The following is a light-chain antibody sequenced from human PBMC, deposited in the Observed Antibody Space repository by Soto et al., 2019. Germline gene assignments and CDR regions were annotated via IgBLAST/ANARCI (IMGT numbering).Light chain of an antibody. CDR3: QQYGSSPP. J-gene: IGKJ3*01. Sequence: EIVLTQSPGTLSLSPGERATISCRASQSVSSSYLAWYQQKPGQAPRLLIYGASSRATGIPDRFSGSGSGTDITITISRLEPEDFAVYYCQQYGSSPPFGPGTKVDIK. V-gene: IGKV3-20*01. CDR2: GAS. CDR1: QSVSSSY.